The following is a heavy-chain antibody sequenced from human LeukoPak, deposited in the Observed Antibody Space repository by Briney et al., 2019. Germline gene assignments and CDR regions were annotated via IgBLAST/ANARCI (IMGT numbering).Heavy chain of an antibody. D-gene: IGHD6-19*01. CDR2: MNPNSGNK. CDR1: GYSFTNFD. Sequence: ASVKVSCKASGYSFTNFDINWVRRATGQGLEWMGWMNPNSGNKGYAQKFQGRVSMTMNTSITTAYMELNSLRSEDTAVYYCARGPQWRGDYYYMDVWGRGTTVTVSS. V-gene: IGHV1-8*01. CDR3: ARGPQWRGDYYYMDV. J-gene: IGHJ6*03.